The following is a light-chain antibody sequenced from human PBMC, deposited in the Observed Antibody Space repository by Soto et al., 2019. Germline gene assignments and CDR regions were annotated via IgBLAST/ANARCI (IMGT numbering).Light chain of an antibody. Sequence: DIQMTQSPSSLSASVGDRVTITCRASQIISTYLNWYQQKPGKAPQLLISAASNLQSGAPSRFSGSGSGTDFTLTIGSLQPEDFATYYCQQSYSSPYTFGQGTKLELK. CDR1: QIISTY. J-gene: IGKJ2*01. V-gene: IGKV1-39*01. CDR3: QQSYSSPYT. CDR2: AAS.